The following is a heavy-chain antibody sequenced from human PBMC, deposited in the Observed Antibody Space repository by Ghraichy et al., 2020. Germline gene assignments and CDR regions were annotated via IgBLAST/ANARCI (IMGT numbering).Heavy chain of an antibody. CDR3: ARDYKYYGSGSYGYGMDV. CDR2: IYSGGST. D-gene: IGHD3-10*01. V-gene: IGHV3-53*01. CDR1: GFTVSSNY. J-gene: IGHJ6*02. Sequence: GESLNISCAASGFTVSSNYMSWVRQAPGKGLEWVSVIYSGGSTYYADSVKGRFTISRDNSKNTLYLQMNSLRAEDTAVYYCARDYKYYGSGSYGYGMDVWGQGTTVTVSS.